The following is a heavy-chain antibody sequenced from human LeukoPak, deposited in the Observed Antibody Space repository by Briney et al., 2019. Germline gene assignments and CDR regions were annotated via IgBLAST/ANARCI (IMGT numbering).Heavy chain of an antibody. CDR2: INSDGSST. V-gene: IGHV3-74*01. Sequence: GGSLRLSCAASGFTFSSYWMHWVRQAPGKGLVWVSRINSDGSSTRYADSVKGRFTISRDNSKNTLYLQMNSLRGEDMAIYYCARDFGWLSGFDYWGQGTLVTVSS. CDR1: GFTFSSYW. J-gene: IGHJ4*02. CDR3: ARDFGWLSGFDY. D-gene: IGHD3-9*01.